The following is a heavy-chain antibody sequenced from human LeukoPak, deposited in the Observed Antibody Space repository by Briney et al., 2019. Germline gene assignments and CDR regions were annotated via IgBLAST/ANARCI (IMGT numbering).Heavy chain of an antibody. CDR3: ARDRDWYSFDS. CDR1: GFTFSSYW. Sequence: PGGSLRLSCTASGFTFSSYWMDWVRQAPGKGLEWVANIKQDGSEKYYVDSVKGRFTISRDNAKNSPYLQMNSLRAEDTAVYYCARDRDWYSFDSWGQGTLVTVSS. CDR2: IKQDGSEK. D-gene: IGHD6-19*01. J-gene: IGHJ4*02. V-gene: IGHV3-7*03.